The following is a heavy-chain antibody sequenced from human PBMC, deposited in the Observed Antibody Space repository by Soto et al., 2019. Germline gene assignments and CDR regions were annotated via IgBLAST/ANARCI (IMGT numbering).Heavy chain of an antibody. J-gene: IGHJ3*02. Sequence: QVQLVQSGAEVQKPGASVKVSCKASGYTFTSYAIHWVRQAPGPRLEWMGWINAGNGNTQESQKFQGRVTITSDTSASIAYMEVSSLRSEDTALYYCAREQSGEIMTMTDAFDIWGQGTMVTVSS. CDR3: AREQSGEIMTMTDAFDI. CDR2: INAGNGNT. CDR1: GYTFTSYA. V-gene: IGHV1-3*01. D-gene: IGHD3-16*01.